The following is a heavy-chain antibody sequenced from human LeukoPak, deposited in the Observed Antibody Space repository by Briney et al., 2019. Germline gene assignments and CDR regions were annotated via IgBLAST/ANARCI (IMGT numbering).Heavy chain of an antibody. V-gene: IGHV3-21*01. J-gene: IGHJ4*02. CDR1: GFSFNSAA. D-gene: IGHD4-17*01. CDR2: VSSSSSYI. Sequence: GGSLRLSCAATGFSFNSAAMTWVRQAPGKGLEWVSLVSSSSSYIYYADSVKGRFTISRDNAKNSLYLQMNSLRAEDTAVDYCARDDTTVTHDYWGQGTLVTVSS. CDR3: ARDDTTVTHDY.